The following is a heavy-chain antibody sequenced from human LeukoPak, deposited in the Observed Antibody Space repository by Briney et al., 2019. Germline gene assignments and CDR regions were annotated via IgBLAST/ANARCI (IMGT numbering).Heavy chain of an antibody. D-gene: IGHD2-21*01. V-gene: IGHV4-59*12. CDR2: ISYSGST. CDR1: GASISTYY. CDR3: ARRWCSGGACYPWHFDF. J-gene: IGHJ4*02. Sequence: PSETLSFTCSVSGASISTYYWSWIRQPPGKGLEWIGYISYSGSTNYNPSLKSRVTISADTSKNQFSLRLSSLNAADTAVYYCARRWCSGGACYPWHFDFWGQGTLVTVSS.